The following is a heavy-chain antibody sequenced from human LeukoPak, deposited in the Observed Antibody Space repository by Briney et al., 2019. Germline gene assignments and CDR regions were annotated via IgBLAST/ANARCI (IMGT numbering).Heavy chain of an antibody. Sequence: GGSLRLSCAASGFTFSSYAMHWVRQAPGKGLEWVAVISYDGSNKYYADSVKGRFTISRDNSKNTLYLQMNSLRAEDTAVYHCARVAGGYSYGYLDYWGQGTLVTVSS. CDR1: GFTFSSYA. D-gene: IGHD5-18*01. CDR2: ISYDGSNK. CDR3: ARVAGGYSYGYLDY. V-gene: IGHV3-30-3*01. J-gene: IGHJ4*02.